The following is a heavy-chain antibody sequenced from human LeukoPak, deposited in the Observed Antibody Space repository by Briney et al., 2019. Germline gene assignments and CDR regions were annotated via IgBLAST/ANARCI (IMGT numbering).Heavy chain of an antibody. V-gene: IGHV5-51*01. J-gene: IGHJ4*02. CDR1: GYSFTSYW. CDR2: IYPGDSDT. CDR3: ARYGYDSSGYSPWFDY. Sequence: GESLRISCKASGYSFTSYWIGWVRQMPGKGLEWMGIIYPGDSDTRYSPSFQGQVTISADKSISTAYLQWSSLKASDTAMYYCARYGYDSSGYSPWFDYWGQGTLVTVSS. D-gene: IGHD3-22*01.